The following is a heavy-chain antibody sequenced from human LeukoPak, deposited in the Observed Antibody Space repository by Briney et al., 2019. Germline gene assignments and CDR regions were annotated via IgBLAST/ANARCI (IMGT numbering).Heavy chain of an antibody. CDR3: AREIAGTTHYYYYGMDV. V-gene: IGHV1-2*02. CDR1: GYTFSSYH. D-gene: IGHD1-1*01. Sequence: ASVKVSCKASGYTFSSYHVSWVRQAPGQGLEWMGWINTNSGGTNYAQKFQGRVTMTRDTSISTAYMELSRLRSDDTAVYYCAREIAGTTHYYYYGMDVWGQGTTVTVSS. J-gene: IGHJ6*02. CDR2: INTNSGGT.